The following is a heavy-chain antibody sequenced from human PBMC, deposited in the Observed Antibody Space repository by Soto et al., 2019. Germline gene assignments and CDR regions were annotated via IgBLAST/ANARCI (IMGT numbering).Heavy chain of an antibody. CDR2: INYSGRT. CDR3: ARYAGSSWFDY. J-gene: IGHJ4*02. CDR1: GGSISTYY. V-gene: IGHV4-59*01. Sequence: SETLSLTCTVSGGSISTYYWSWIRQPPGKGLEWIGYINYSGRTNYNPSLKSRVTMSLDTSKNQFSLKLRSVTAADTALFYCARYAGSSWFDYWGQGTLVTVSS. D-gene: IGHD6-13*01.